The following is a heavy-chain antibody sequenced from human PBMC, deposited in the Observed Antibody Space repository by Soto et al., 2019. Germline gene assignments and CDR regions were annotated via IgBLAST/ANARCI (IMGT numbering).Heavy chain of an antibody. J-gene: IGHJ4*02. CDR3: AGATGRY. CDR1: GFTVSSNY. D-gene: IGHD1-1*01. Sequence: EVQLVETGGGLIQPGGSLRLSCTASGFTVSSNYMTWVRQGPGKGLEWVSVIYSGGNTYYADSVKGRFTSSRDKSKNTLYLQMNSLRAEDTAVYYCAGATGRYWGQGTLVTVSS. V-gene: IGHV3-53*02. CDR2: IYSGGNT.